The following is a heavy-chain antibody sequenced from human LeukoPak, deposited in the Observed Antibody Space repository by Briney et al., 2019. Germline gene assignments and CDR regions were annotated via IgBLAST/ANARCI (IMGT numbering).Heavy chain of an antibody. J-gene: IGHJ5*02. CDR2: INHSGST. CDR1: GGSFSGYY. Sequence: SETLSLTCAVYGGSFSGYYWSWTRQPPGKGLEWIGEINHSGSTNYNPSLKSRVTISVDTSKNQFSLKLSSVTAADTAVYYCARVKNRIAAAGTGWFDPWGQGTLVTVSS. D-gene: IGHD6-13*01. CDR3: ARVKNRIAAAGTGWFDP. V-gene: IGHV4-34*01.